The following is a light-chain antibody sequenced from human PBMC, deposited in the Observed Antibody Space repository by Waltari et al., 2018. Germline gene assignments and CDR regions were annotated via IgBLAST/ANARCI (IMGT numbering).Light chain of an antibody. CDR2: GGS. Sequence: QSALTQPRSVSGSPGQSVTISCTGTSSDVGGYNSVSWYQQDPGKAPTLLFFGGSERPWGVSDRFSGSRSGNTASLTISGLQAEDEADEHCCSFAAGNTVIFGGGTKLTVV. CDR1: SSDVGGYNS. CDR3: CSFAAGNTVI. V-gene: IGLV2-11*01. J-gene: IGLJ2*01.